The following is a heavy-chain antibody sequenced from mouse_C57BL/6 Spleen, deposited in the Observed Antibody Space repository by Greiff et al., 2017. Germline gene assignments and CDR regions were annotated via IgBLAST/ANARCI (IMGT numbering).Heavy chain of an antibody. CDR2: INPGSGGT. D-gene: IGHD1-1*01. V-gene: IGHV1-54*01. CDR3: ASYYGSSPYYAIDY. Sequence: QVQLQQSGAELVRPGTSVKVSCKASGYAFTNYLIEWVKQRPGQGLEWIGVINPGSGGTNYNGKFKDKATLTADKSSSTASLQLSILTSEDSAVYFCASYYGSSPYYAIDYWGQGTSVTVSS. CDR1: GYAFTNYL. J-gene: IGHJ4*01.